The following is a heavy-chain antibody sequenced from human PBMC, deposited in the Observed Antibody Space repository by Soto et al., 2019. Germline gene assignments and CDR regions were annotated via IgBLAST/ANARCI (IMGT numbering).Heavy chain of an antibody. Sequence: GGSLRLSCAASGFTFSSYAMHWVRQAPGKGLEWVAVISYDGSNKYYADSVKGRFTISRDNSKNTLYLQMNSLRAEDTAVYYCARVRAVVPAAITYYYYYYGMDVWGQGTTVTVSS. D-gene: IGHD2-2*02. CDR3: ARVRAVVPAAITYYYYYYGMDV. CDR1: GFTFSSYA. V-gene: IGHV3-30-3*01. J-gene: IGHJ6*02. CDR2: ISYDGSNK.